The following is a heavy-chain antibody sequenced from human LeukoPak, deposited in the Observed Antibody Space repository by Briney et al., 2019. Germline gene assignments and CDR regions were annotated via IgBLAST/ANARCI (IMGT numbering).Heavy chain of an antibody. Sequence: PSETLSLTCTVSGGSIIPYCWSWIRQPPGKGLEWIGYIHYSGSTNYNPSLKSRLTISVDTSKNQFSLRLSSVTAADTAVYYCARVQADGYSELWGQGTMVTVSS. V-gene: IGHV4-59*01. CDR1: GGSIIPYC. J-gene: IGHJ3*01. CDR2: IHYSGST. CDR3: ARVQADGYSEL. D-gene: IGHD5-24*01.